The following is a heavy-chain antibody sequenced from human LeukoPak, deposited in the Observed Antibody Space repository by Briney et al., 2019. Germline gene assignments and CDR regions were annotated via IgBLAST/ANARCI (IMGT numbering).Heavy chain of an antibody. V-gene: IGHV3-23*01. CDR3: AKGRPEDV. Sequence: GGSLRLSCAASGFTFSSCAMSWVRQAPGKGLEWVSLSGTSGDTYYADSVRGRFTISRDNSKNTLYLQMNSLRTEDTAMYYCAKGRPEDVWGKGTTVTVSS. J-gene: IGHJ6*03. CDR1: GFTFSSCA. CDR2: SGTSGDT.